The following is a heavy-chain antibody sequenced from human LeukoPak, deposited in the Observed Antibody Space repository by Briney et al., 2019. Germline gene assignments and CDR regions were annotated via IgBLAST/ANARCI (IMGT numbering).Heavy chain of an antibody. J-gene: IGHJ4*02. Sequence: GGSLRLSCVASGYPFSSYSMNWIRQAPGKGLEWVSYISVSGGVRSYADSVKGRFTISRDDARNSLYLQMNSLRAEDTAVYYCARGSTYYDSSGQVPFDYWGQGTLVTVSS. CDR2: ISVSGGVR. V-gene: IGHV3-48*01. CDR1: GYPFSSYS. CDR3: ARGSTYYDSSGQVPFDY. D-gene: IGHD3-22*01.